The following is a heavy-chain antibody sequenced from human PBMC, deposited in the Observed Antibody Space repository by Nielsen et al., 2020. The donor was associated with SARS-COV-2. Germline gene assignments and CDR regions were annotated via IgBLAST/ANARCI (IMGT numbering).Heavy chain of an antibody. CDR2: INWNGGST. CDR1: GFTFDDYA. Sequence: GESLKISCAASGFTFDDYAMHWVRQAPGKGLEWVSGINWNGGSTGYADSVKGRFTISRDNAKNSLYLQMNSLRAEDTALYHCARAGDGIVEASPHYFDYWGQGTLVTVSS. CDR3: ARAGDGIVEASPHYFDY. V-gene: IGHV3-20*01. D-gene: IGHD1-26*01. J-gene: IGHJ4*02.